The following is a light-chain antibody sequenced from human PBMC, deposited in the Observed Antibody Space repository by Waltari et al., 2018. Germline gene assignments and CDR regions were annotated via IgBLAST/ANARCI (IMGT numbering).Light chain of an antibody. Sequence: QSALTQPASVSGSPGQSITISCPGTDSDLGASDFVSCYQQHPGKAPHLIIYEVSNRPSGISNRFSASKSGNTASLTISGLQAEDEADYYCSSYTTSSAPGVFGTGTRVTVL. CDR2: EVS. V-gene: IGLV2-14*01. J-gene: IGLJ1*01. CDR3: SSYTTSSAPGV. CDR1: DSDLGASDF.